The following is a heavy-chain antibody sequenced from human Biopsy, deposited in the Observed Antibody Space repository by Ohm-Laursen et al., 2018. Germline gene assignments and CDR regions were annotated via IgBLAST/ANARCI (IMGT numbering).Heavy chain of an antibody. J-gene: IGHJ4*02. CDR3: ARDGEAKYCKHGVCPSDF. CDR1: GFTFSGFS. V-gene: IGHV3-21*01. D-gene: IGHD2-8*01. Sequence: GSLRLSCSASGFTFSGFSMNWVRQAPGKGLEWVSSISARGNHIYYTDSVKGRFTVSRDNGKNSVYLQMNSLRVEDTAVYYCARDGEAKYCKHGVCPSDFWGQGTLVTVSS. CDR2: ISARGNHI.